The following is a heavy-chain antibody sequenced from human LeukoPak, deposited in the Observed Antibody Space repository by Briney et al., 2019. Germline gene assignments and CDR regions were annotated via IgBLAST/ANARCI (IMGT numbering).Heavy chain of an antibody. CDR1: GGSISSGGYY. J-gene: IGHJ6*02. V-gene: IGHV4-30-2*01. D-gene: IGHD3-10*01. CDR3: ARQVGHGSGSSSYYYYGMDV. Sequence: SETLSLTCTVSGGSISSGGYYWSWIRQPPGKGLEWIGYIYHSGSTYYNPSLKSRVTISVDRSKNQFSLKLSSVTAADTAVYYCARQVGHGSGSSSYYYYGMDVWGQGTTVTVSS. CDR2: IYHSGST.